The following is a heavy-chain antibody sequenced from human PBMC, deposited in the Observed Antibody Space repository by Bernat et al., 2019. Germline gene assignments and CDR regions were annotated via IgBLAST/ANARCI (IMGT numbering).Heavy chain of an antibody. CDR2: IKSKTDGGKT. J-gene: IGHJ4*02. D-gene: IGHD6-13*01. CDR1: GFTFSNAW. Sequence: EVQLVESGGGLVKPGGSLRLSCAASGFTFSNAWMSWVRQAPGKGLEWVGRIKSKTDGGKTDYAAPVKGRFTISREDSKNTLYLQMNSLKTEDTAVYYCTTLNYIPATDYWGQGTLVTVSS. CDR3: TTLNYIPATDY. V-gene: IGHV3-15*01.